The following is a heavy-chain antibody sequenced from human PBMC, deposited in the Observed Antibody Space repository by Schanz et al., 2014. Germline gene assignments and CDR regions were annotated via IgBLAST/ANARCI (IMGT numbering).Heavy chain of an antibody. D-gene: IGHD5-12*01. J-gene: IGHJ4*02. CDR1: GFTFSSYA. CDR3: AKDMARGGYNWVFDS. V-gene: IGHV3-30*04. Sequence: QVQLVESGGGVVQPGRSLRLSCAASGFTFSSYAMRWVRQAPGKGLEWVALSSYDVSIKDYSDSVKGRFTISRDNSKNTLFLQMNSLRAEDTALYFCAKDMARGGYNWVFDSWGQGTLVTVSS. CDR2: SSYDVSIK.